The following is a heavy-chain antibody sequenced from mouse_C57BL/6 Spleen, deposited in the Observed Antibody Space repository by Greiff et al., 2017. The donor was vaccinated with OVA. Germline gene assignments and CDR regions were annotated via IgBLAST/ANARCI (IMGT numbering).Heavy chain of an antibody. Sequence: VQLQQPGAELVRPGTSVKLSCKASGYTFTSYWMHWVKQRPGQGLEWIGVIDPSDSYTNYNQKFKGKATLTVDTSSSTAYMQLSILTSEDSAVYDCARRTHGWFGVWGTGTTVTVST. D-gene: IGHD1-1*01. CDR1: GYTFTSYW. V-gene: IGHV1-59*01. CDR2: IDPSDSYT. CDR3: ARRTHGWFGV. J-gene: IGHJ1*03.